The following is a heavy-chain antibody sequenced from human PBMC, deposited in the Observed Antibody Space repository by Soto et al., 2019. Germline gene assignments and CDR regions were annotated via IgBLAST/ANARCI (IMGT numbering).Heavy chain of an antibody. CDR1: GGSISSGGYS. V-gene: IGHV4-30-2*01. CDR3: ARAVVQWLPLGGAFDI. Sequence: PSETLSLTCAVSGGSISSGGYSWSWIRQPPGKGLEWIGYIYHSGSTYYNPSLKSRVTISVDRSKNQFSLKLSSVTAADTAVYYCARAVVQWLPLGGAFDIWGQGTMVT. CDR2: IYHSGST. D-gene: IGHD6-19*01. J-gene: IGHJ3*02.